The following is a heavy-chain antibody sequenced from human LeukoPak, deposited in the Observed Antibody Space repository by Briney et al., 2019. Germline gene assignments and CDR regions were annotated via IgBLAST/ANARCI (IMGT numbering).Heavy chain of an antibody. CDR3: ARAPVTTCRGAFCYPFDY. V-gene: IGHV3-23*01. CDR1: GFTLSSYA. D-gene: IGHD2-15*01. J-gene: IGHJ4*02. CDR2: ISDTGNT. Sequence: GGSLRLSCAASGFTLSSYAMSWVRQAPGKGLEWVSAISDTGNTYHADSVKGRFTISRDSSKNTLFLQMNRLRPEDAAVYYCARAPVTTCRGAFCYPFDYWGLGTLVTVSS.